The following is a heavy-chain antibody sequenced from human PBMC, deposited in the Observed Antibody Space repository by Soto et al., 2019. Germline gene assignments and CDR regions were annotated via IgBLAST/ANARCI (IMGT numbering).Heavy chain of an antibody. D-gene: IGHD6-19*01. J-gene: IGHJ5*02. CDR1: GFSFSGST. Sequence: GGSLRLSCAASGFSFSGSTMHWVRQASGKGLEWVGRIRAKPNNYATAYAASVKGRFTISRDDSKNTAYLQMNSLKTEDTAVYYCGMISSVDPWGQGTLVTVSS. CDR3: GMISSVDP. V-gene: IGHV3-73*01. CDR2: IRAKPNNYAT.